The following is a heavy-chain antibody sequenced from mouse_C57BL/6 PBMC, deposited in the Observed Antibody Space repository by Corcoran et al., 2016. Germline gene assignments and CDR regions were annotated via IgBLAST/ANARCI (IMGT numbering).Heavy chain of an antibody. Sequence: QVQLKQSGAELVRPGASVKLSCKASGYTFTDYYINWVKQRPGQGLEWIARIYPGSGNTYYNEKFKGKATLTAEKYSSTAYMQLSSLTSEDSSVYFCARVAITTVVAPFDYWRQGTTLTVSS. J-gene: IGHJ2*01. CDR1: GYTFTDYY. D-gene: IGHD1-1*01. V-gene: IGHV1-76*01. CDR3: ARVAITTVVAPFDY. CDR2: IYPGSGNT.